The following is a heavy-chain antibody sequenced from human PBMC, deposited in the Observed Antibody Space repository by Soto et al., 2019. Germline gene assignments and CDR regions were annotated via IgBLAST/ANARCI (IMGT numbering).Heavy chain of an antibody. Sequence: PGGSLRLSCAASGFTFSSYGRHWVRQAPGKGLGWVAVIWYDGSNKYYADSVKGRFTISRDNSKNTLYLQMNSLRAEDTAVYYCARDRLHAFDIWGQGTMVTVSS. CDR1: GFTFSSYG. V-gene: IGHV3-33*01. CDR2: IWYDGSNK. J-gene: IGHJ3*02. CDR3: ARDRLHAFDI.